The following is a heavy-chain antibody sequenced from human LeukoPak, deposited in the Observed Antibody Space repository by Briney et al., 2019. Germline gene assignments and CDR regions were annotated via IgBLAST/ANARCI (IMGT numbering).Heavy chain of an antibody. CDR3: AKDGSSSLEYYYYMDV. D-gene: IGHD6-6*01. CDR1: GISFASYA. V-gene: IGHV3-9*03. Sequence: GRSLRLSCTASGISFASYAMHWVRQAPGKGLEWVSGISWNSGSIGYADSVKGRFTISRDNAKNSLYLQMNSLRAEDMALYYCAKDGSSSLEYYYYMDVWGKGTTVTVSS. CDR2: ISWNSGSI. J-gene: IGHJ6*03.